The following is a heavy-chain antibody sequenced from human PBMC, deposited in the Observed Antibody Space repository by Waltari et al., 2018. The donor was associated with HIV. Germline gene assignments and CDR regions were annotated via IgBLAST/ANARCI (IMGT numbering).Heavy chain of an antibody. CDR3: ARDGARITIYGGGFDY. D-gene: IGHD3-3*01. Sequence: QVQLVQSGAEVKKPGASVKVSCKASGYTFTTYAIHWVRQAPGQRLEWMGWIKAGNGNTKDAQTFQGRVTITRDTSETTAYMEVSSLTSEDTAVYYCARDGARITIYGGGFDYWGQGTPVIVSS. CDR2: IKAGNGNT. CDR1: GYTFTTYA. J-gene: IGHJ4*02. V-gene: IGHV1-3*01.